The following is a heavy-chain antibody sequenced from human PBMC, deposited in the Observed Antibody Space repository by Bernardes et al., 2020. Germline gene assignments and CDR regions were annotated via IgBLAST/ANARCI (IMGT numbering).Heavy chain of an antibody. CDR3: ARSEFHYGSGSGYFDY. CDR1: GGSISSYY. CDR2: IYYSGST. J-gene: IGHJ4*02. Sequence: SETLSLTCTVSGGSISSYYWSWIRQPPGKGLEWIGYIYYSGSTNYNPSLKSRVTISIDTSKKQFSLKLSSVTAADTAMYYCARSEFHYGSGSGYFDYWGQGTLVTVSS. D-gene: IGHD3-10*01. V-gene: IGHV4-59*01.